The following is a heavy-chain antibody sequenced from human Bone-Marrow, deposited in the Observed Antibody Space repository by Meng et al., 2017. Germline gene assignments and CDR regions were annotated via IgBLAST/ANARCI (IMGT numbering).Heavy chain of an antibody. CDR2: IYYSGST. CDR3: ARVETATTNPYFDY. D-gene: IGHD5-24*01. Sequence: QVQLQESGPGLVKPSQTLSLTCTVSGRSLSSGDYYWSWIRQPPGRGLEWIGYIYYSGSTYYNPSLRSRVTISVDTSKNQFSLILTSVTAADTAVYFCARVETATTNPYFDYWGQGTLVTVSS. CDR1: GRSLSSGDYY. J-gene: IGHJ4*02. V-gene: IGHV4-30-4*01.